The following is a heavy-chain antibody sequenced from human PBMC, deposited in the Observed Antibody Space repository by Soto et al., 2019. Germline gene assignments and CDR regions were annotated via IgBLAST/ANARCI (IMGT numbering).Heavy chain of an antibody. D-gene: IGHD3-10*01. CDR1: GFTFSSYS. V-gene: IGHV3-48*01. J-gene: IGHJ5*02. Sequence: EVQLVESGGGLVQPGGSLRLSCAASGFTFSSYSMNWVRQAPGKGLEWVSYISSSSSTIYYADSVKGRFTISRDNAKNSLYLQMISLRADDTAGYYCARERRVRGGWFDPWGQGTLVTVSS. CDR3: ARERRVRGGWFDP. CDR2: ISSSSSTI.